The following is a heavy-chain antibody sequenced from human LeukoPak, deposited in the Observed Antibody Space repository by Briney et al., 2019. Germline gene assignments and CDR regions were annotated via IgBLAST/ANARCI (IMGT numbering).Heavy chain of an antibody. CDR1: GYTFTSYG. Sequence: ASVKVSCKASGYTFTSYGISWVRQAPGQGLEWMGWISAYNGNTNYAQKLQGRVTMTTDTSTSTAYMELRSLRSDDTAVYYWARETYYYDSSGYYYRDNWFDPWGQGTLVTVSS. D-gene: IGHD3-22*01. V-gene: IGHV1-18*01. J-gene: IGHJ5*02. CDR2: ISAYNGNT. CDR3: ARETYYYDSSGYYYRDNWFDP.